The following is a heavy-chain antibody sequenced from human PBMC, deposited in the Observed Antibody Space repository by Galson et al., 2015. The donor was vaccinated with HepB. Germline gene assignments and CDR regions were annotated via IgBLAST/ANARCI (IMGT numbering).Heavy chain of an antibody. CDR1: GYTFTSYG. Sequence: SVKVSCKASGYTFTSYGISWVRQAPGQGLEWMGWISAYNGNTNYAQKLQGRVTMTTDTSTSTAYMELRSLRSDDTAVYYCARAGGIAAAGTPSHYYYGMDVWGQGTMVTVSS. J-gene: IGHJ6*02. CDR2: ISAYNGNT. D-gene: IGHD6-13*01. V-gene: IGHV1-18*04. CDR3: ARAGGIAAAGTPSHYYYGMDV.